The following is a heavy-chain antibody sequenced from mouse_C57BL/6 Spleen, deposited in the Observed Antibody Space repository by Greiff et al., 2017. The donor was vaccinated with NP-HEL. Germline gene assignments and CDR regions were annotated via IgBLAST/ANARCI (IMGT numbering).Heavy chain of an antibody. Sequence: EVKLMESGGGLVKPGGSLKLSCAASGFTFSDYGMHWVRQAPEKGLEWVAYISSGSSTIYYADTVKGRFTISRDNAKNTPFLQMTRLRAEDTAMYYCARTVVAYYFDYWGQGTTLTVSS. CDR1: GFTFSDYG. CDR3: ARTVVAYYFDY. J-gene: IGHJ2*01. V-gene: IGHV5-17*01. CDR2: ISSGSSTI. D-gene: IGHD1-1*01.